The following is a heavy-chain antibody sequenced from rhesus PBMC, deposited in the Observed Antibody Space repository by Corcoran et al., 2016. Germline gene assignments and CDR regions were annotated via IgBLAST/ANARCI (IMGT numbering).Heavy chain of an antibody. CDR3: ARRTYGSWSGNYFDF. V-gene: IGHV4-127*01. D-gene: IGHD6-13*01. Sequence: QVQLPESGPGLVKPSETLSLTCAVSGYSITSGYGWSWIRQPPGRGLEWIGYMSYSGTSYYSPSLGSRFTISIDTSKNQFSLKLSSVTAADTAVYYCARRTYGSWSGNYFDFWGQGVLVTVSS. CDR1: GYSITSGYG. J-gene: IGHJ4*01. CDR2: MSYSGTS.